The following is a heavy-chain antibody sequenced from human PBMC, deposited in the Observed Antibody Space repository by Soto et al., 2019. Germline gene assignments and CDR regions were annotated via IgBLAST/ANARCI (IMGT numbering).Heavy chain of an antibody. CDR1: CDSISSNTFF. Sequence: SSGTLSLTCPFSCDSISSNTFFLGWVRQPPGKGLEWIGSIYYSGSTYYNPSLKSRVTISVDTSENHFSLNLSSVTAADTAVYYCARHLGEGYFDYWGQGTLVTVSS. CDR2: IYYSGST. V-gene: IGHV4-39*01. J-gene: IGHJ4*02. CDR3: ARHLGEGYFDY.